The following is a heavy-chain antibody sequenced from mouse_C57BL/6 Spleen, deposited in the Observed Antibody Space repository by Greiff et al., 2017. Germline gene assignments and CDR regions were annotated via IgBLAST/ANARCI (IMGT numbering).Heavy chain of an antibody. CDR2: IDPENGDT. V-gene: IGHV14-4*01. Sequence: VQLQQSGAELVRPGASVKLSCTASGFNIKDDYMHWVKQRPEQGLEWIGWIDPENGDTEYASKFQGKATITADTSSNTAYLQLSSLTSEDTAVYYCTSYYSNRYAKDYWGQGASVTVAS. CDR3: TSYYSNRYAKDY. D-gene: IGHD2-5*01. J-gene: IGHJ4*01. CDR1: GFNIKDDY.